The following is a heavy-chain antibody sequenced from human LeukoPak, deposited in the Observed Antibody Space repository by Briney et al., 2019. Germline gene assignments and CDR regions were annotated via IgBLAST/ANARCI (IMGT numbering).Heavy chain of an antibody. CDR3: AIHSSGWSDY. D-gene: IGHD6-19*01. CDR1: GGTFSSYA. Sequence: SVKVSCKASGGTFSSYAISWVRQAPGQGLEWMGGIIPILGTANYAQKFQGRVTITADKSTSTAYMELRSLRSDDTAVYYCAIHSSGWSDYWGQGTLVTVSS. J-gene: IGHJ4*02. CDR2: IIPILGTA. V-gene: IGHV1-69*10.